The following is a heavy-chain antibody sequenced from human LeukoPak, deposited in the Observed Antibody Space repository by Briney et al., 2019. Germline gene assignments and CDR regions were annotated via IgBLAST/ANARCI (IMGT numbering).Heavy chain of an antibody. D-gene: IGHD5-24*01. CDR1: GFTFSSYS. V-gene: IGHV3-21*01. CDR2: ISSSSYI. J-gene: IGHJ4*02. Sequence: GGSLRLSCAASGFTFSSYSMNWVRQAPGKGLEWVSSISSSSYIYYADSVKGRFTISRDNAKNSLYLQMNSLRAEDTAVYYCARDWGAPGDGYNTDNNYWGQGTLVTVSS. CDR3: ARDWGAPGDGYNTDNNY.